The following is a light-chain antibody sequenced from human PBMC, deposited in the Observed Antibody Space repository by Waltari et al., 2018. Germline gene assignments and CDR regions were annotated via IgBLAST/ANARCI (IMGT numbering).Light chain of an antibody. V-gene: IGLV2-23*02. CDR2: QVS. Sequence: QSALTQPASVSGSPGQSITISCTGTSSDVGSFNLVSWYQQHPNKAPTLMIYQVSKRPSGLSNRCSGSKSGNTASLTISGLQAEDEAEYYCCSYGGSSTFVIFGGGTKLTVL. CDR3: CSYGGSSTFVI. J-gene: IGLJ2*01. CDR1: SSDVGSFNL.